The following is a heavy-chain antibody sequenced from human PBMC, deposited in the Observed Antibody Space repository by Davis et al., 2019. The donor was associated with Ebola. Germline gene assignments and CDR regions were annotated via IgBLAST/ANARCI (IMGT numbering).Heavy chain of an antibody. CDR3: ARGYSSSWPYY. V-gene: IGHV4-34*01. J-gene: IGHJ4*02. D-gene: IGHD6-13*01. CDR1: GGSFSGYY. Sequence: SETLSLTCTVSGGSFSGYYWSWIRQPPGKGLEWIGEINHSGSTNYNPSLKSRVTISVDTSKNQFSLKLSSVTAADTAVYYCARGYSSSWPYYWGQGTLVTVSS. CDR2: INHSGST.